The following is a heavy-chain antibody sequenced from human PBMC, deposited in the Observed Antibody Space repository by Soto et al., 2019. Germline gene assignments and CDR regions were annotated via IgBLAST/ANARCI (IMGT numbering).Heavy chain of an antibody. CDR1: GFTFSTYA. Sequence: HGGSLRLSCAASGFTFSTYAMSWVRQSPGKGLEWVSAIPGSSTSTYYAGSVKGRFTISRDNSKNTLYLQMNSLRVEDTAVYYRAKIGDSSSVSLPLVLLDHWGQGALVTVSS. V-gene: IGHV3-23*01. D-gene: IGHD6-6*01. CDR3: AKIGDSSSVSLPLVLLDH. J-gene: IGHJ4*02. CDR2: IPGSSTST.